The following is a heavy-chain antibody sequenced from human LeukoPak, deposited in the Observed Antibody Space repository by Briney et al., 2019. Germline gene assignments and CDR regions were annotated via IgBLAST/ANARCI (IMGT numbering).Heavy chain of an antibody. D-gene: IGHD2-2*01. V-gene: IGHV3-53*01. CDR3: ARGPSRYYFDY. CDR1: GFTVIRNY. J-gene: IGHJ4*02. Sequence: GGSLRLSCAASGFTVIRNYMIWVRQAPGKGLEWVSLIYRGDTTYYADSVRGRFTISEDNSKNTLYLQMNSLRVEDTAVYFCARGPSRYYFDYWGQGTLVTVSS. CDR2: IYRGDTT.